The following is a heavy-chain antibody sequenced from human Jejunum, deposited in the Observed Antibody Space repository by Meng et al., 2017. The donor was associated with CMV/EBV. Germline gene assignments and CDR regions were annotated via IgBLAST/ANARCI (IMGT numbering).Heavy chain of an antibody. CDR2: VNSDGSNA. CDR3: VRDGVYCSSTSCHFYFDF. J-gene: IGHJ4*02. V-gene: IGHV3-74*01. Sequence: NYGLNGVRQAPGKGLVWVSGVNSDGSNADYADSVKGRFTISRDSAESTVHLQMNSLRAEDTAVYYCVRDGVYCSSTSCHFYFDFWGQGTPVTRLL. CDR1: NYG. D-gene: IGHD2-2*01.